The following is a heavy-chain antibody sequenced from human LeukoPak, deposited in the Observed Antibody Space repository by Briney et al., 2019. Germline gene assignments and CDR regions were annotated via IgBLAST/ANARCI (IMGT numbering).Heavy chain of an antibody. CDR3: ARASYYDSSGYSLFGY. Sequence: PSETLSLTCAVYGGSFSGYHWSWIRQPPGKGLEWIGEINHSGSTNYNPSLKSRVTISVDTSKNQFSLKLSSVTAADTAVYYCARASYYDSSGYSLFGYWGQGTLVTVSS. J-gene: IGHJ4*02. V-gene: IGHV4-34*01. D-gene: IGHD3-22*01. CDR1: GGSFSGYH. CDR2: INHSGST.